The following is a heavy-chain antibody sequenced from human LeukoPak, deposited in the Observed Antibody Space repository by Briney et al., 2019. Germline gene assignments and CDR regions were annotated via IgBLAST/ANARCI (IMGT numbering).Heavy chain of an antibody. CDR3: ARECGSTSCPYNNMDV. J-gene: IGHJ6*02. CDR1: GGSISSYY. D-gene: IGHD2-2*01. CDR2: AYSSGSP. V-gene: IGHV4-4*07. Sequence: SETLSLTCTVSGGSISSYYWTWIRQRAGKGLECLGRAYSSGSPNYNPSLKSRVTISVDTSKNQFSLKLSSVTAADTAVYYCARECGSTSCPYNNMDVGGQGTTVTVS.